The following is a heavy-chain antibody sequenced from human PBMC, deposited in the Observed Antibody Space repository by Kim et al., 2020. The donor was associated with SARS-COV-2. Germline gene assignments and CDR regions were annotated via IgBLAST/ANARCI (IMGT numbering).Heavy chain of an antibody. J-gene: IGHJ4*02. Sequence: CADSVKGRFTISRDNSKNTLYLQMNSLRAEDTAVYYCAKDLVDTAMVPHYWGQGTLVTVSS. V-gene: IGHV3-33*06. D-gene: IGHD5-18*01. CDR3: AKDLVDTAMVPHY.